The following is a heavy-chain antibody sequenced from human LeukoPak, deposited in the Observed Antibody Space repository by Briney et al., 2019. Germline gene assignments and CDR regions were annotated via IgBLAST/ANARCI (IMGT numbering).Heavy chain of an antibody. J-gene: IGHJ6*03. CDR1: GYTFTSYD. CDR3: ASAYYDFWSGYYYYYMDV. D-gene: IGHD3-3*01. Sequence: ASVKVSCKASGYTFTSYDINWVRQATGQGLEWMGWMNPNSGNTGYAQKFQGRVTMTRNTSISTAYMELSSLRSEDTAAYYCASAYYDFWSGYYYYYMDVWGKGTTVTVSS. CDR2: MNPNSGNT. V-gene: IGHV1-8*01.